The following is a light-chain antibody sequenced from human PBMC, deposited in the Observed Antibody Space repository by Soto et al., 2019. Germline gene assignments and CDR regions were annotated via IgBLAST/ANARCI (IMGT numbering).Light chain of an antibody. Sequence: QSVLTQPASVSGSPGQSITISCTGTSSDVGGYDYVSWYQQHPGKAPKLMIYEVSNRPSGVSIRFSGSKSGNTASLTISGLQAEDEADYYCSSYTTISLVVFGGGTKVTVL. CDR3: SSYTTISLVV. CDR2: EVS. CDR1: SSDVGGYDY. J-gene: IGLJ2*01. V-gene: IGLV2-14*01.